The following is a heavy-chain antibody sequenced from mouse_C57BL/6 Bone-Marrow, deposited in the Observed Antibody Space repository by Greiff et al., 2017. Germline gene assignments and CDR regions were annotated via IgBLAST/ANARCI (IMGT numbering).Heavy chain of an antibody. CDR3: APYYYGSDAY. D-gene: IGHD1-1*01. CDR2: IDPATGNT. V-gene: IGHV14-3*01. J-gene: IGHJ3*01. Sequence: VQLQQSVAELVRPGGSVKLSCTASGFNIKNTYMHWVKQRPEQGLEWIGRIDPATGNTTYAPKLQGKATITADRTSNTAYVQLSSLASEDTAIYYCAPYYYGSDAYWGQGTLVTVSA. CDR1: GFNIKNTY.